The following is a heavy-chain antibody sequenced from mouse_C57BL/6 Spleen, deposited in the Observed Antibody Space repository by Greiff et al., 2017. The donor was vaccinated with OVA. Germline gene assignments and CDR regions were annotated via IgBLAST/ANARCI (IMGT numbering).Heavy chain of an antibody. Sequence: EVMLVESGGGLVQPGGSLSLSCAASGFTFTDYYMSWVRQPPGKALEWLGFLRNKANGYTKEYSASVKGLFTISRDNSQNILYLQMNALRADDSATYYCATTVFDYWGQGTTLTVSS. V-gene: IGHV7-3*01. CDR2: LRNKANGYTK. CDR3: ATTVFDY. J-gene: IGHJ2*01. CDR1: GFTFTDYY. D-gene: IGHD2-1*01.